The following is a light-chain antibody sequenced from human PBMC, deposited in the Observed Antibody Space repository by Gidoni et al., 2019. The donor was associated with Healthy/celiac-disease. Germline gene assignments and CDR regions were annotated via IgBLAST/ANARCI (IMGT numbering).Light chain of an antibody. V-gene: IGKV1-39*01. Sequence: DSKMTKSPSSLSASVGDRVTITCRASQSISSYLNWYQQKPGKAPKLLIYAASSLQSGVPSRFSGSGSGTDFTLTISILQPADFATYYCQPSYSTLYTFGQGTKLEIK. J-gene: IGKJ2*01. CDR3: QPSYSTLYT. CDR2: AAS. CDR1: QSISSY.